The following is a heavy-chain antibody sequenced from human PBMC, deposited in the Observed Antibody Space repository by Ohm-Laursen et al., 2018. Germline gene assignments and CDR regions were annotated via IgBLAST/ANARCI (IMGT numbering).Heavy chain of an antibody. CDR3: AKDTSGYDFWSGYYGNYYGMDV. V-gene: IGHV3-30*18. CDR2: ISYDGSNK. J-gene: IGHJ6*02. CDR1: GFTFSSYG. D-gene: IGHD3-3*01. Sequence: SLRLSCAASGFTFSSYGMHWVRQAPGKGLEWVAVISYDGSNKYYADSVKGRFTISRDNSKNTLYLQMNSLRAEDTAVYYCAKDTSGYDFWSGYYGNYYGMDVWGQGTTVTVSS.